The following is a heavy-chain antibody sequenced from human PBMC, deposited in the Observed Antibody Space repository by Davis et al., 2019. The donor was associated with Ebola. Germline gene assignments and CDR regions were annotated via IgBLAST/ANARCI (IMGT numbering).Heavy chain of an antibody. Sequence: PGGSLRLSCATSGFTFSSYSMNWVRQAPGKGLEWVSYISSSSSTIYYADSVKGRFTISRDNAKNSLYLQMNSLRDEDTAVYYCARERARVAGHFDYWGQGTLVTVSS. D-gene: IGHD6-19*01. CDR2: ISSSSSTI. V-gene: IGHV3-48*02. CDR3: ARERARVAGHFDY. J-gene: IGHJ4*02. CDR1: GFTFSSYS.